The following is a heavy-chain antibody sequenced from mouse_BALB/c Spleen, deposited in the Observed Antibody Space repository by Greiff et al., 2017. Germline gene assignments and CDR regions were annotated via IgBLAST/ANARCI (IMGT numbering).Heavy chain of an antibody. V-gene: IGHV5-17*02. J-gene: IGHJ4*01. CDR2: ISSGSSTI. D-gene: IGHD2-3*01. CDR1: GFTFSSFG. CDR3: ARSRWLPGAMDY. Sequence: EVNVVESGGGLVQPGGSRKLSCAASGFTFSSFGMHWVRQAPEKGLEWVAYISSGSSTIYYADTVKGRFTISRDNPKKTLFLQMTSLRSEDTAMYYCARSRWLPGAMDYWGQGTSVTVSS.